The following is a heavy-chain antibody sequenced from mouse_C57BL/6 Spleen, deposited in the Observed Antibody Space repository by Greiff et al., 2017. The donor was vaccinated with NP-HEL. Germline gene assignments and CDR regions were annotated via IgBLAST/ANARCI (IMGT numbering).Heavy chain of an antibody. CDR1: GYTFTSYW. D-gene: IGHD2-4*01. Sequence: QVQLQQPGAELVKPGASVKMSCKASGYTFTSYWITWVKQRPGQGLEWIGDIYPGSGSTNYNEKFKSKATLTVDTSSSTAYMQLSSLTSEDSAVYYCASYDYDWYYFDYWGQGTTLTVSS. J-gene: IGHJ2*01. V-gene: IGHV1-55*01. CDR2: IYPGSGST. CDR3: ASYDYDWYYFDY.